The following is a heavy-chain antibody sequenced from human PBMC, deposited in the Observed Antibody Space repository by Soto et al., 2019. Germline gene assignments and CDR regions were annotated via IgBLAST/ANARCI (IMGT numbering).Heavy chain of an antibody. J-gene: IGHJ6*02. D-gene: IGHD3-22*01. CDR3: ASSGYSLPDYYYYGMDV. CDR2: IIPIFGTA. Sequence: QVQLVQSGAEVKKPGSSVKVSCKASGGTFSSYAISWVRQAPGQGLEWMGGIIPIFGTANYAQKFQGRVTITADESTSTAYMELSSLRSEDTAVYYCASSGYSLPDYYYYGMDVWGQGTTVTVSS. CDR1: GGTFSSYA. V-gene: IGHV1-69*12.